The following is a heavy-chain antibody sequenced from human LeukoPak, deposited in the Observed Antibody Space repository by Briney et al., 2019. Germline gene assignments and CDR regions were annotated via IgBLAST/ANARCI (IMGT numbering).Heavy chain of an antibody. Sequence: SETLSLTCSVSGASISSSNFYWGWIRQPPVKGLECIGTIYYSGNTHYNPSLKSRVTISVDTAKNQFSLELTSVTAADTAVYYCARGYYDSVYWGQGTLVTVSS. J-gene: IGHJ4*02. CDR3: ARGYYDSVY. D-gene: IGHD3-22*01. CDR1: GASISSSNFY. V-gene: IGHV4-39*01. CDR2: IYYSGNT.